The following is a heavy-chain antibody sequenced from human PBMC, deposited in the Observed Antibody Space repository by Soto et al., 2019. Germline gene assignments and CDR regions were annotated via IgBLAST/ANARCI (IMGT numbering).Heavy chain of an antibody. CDR3: AREVVRVAGTRWFDP. Sequence: GASVKVSCKASGYTFTRSGISWVRQAPGQGLEWMGWISTYNGDTNYAQTFQGRVTMTTDTSTSTAYMELRSLRSDDTAVYYCAREVVRVAGTRWFDPWGQGTLVTVSS. J-gene: IGHJ5*02. CDR1: GYTFTRSG. CDR2: ISTYNGDT. V-gene: IGHV1-18*01. D-gene: IGHD6-19*01.